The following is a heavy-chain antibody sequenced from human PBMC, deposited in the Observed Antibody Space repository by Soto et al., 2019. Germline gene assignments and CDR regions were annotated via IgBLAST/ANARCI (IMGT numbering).Heavy chain of an antibody. V-gene: IGHV4-59*01. Sequence: SETLSLTCTVSGGSISSYYWSWIRQPPGKGLEWIGYIYYSGSTNYNPSLKSRVTISVETSKNQFSLKLSSVTAADTAVYYCARSSGSHGVDPWGQGTLVTVSS. CDR2: IYYSGST. J-gene: IGHJ5*02. CDR3: ARSSGSHGVDP. CDR1: GGSISSYY. D-gene: IGHD3-10*01.